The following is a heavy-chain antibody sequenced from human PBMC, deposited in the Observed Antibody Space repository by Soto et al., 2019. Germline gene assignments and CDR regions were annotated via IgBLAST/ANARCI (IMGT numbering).Heavy chain of an antibody. Sequence: TSETLSLTXTVSGGSISSYFYIWVRQPPGKGLEWIGSVYYTGTTDYNPSLKSRVTISVDTSKTQFSLNLRSVTAADTAVYYCARDLAAVPRAFDYWGRGTLVTVST. D-gene: IGHD6-13*01. V-gene: IGHV4-59*01. CDR1: GGSISSYF. J-gene: IGHJ4*02. CDR3: ARDLAAVPRAFDY. CDR2: VYYTGTT.